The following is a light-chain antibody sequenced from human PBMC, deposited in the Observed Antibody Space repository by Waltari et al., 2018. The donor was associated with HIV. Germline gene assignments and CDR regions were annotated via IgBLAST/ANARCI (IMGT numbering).Light chain of an antibody. CDR1: STNVGSYSL. CDR2: DDS. CDR3: CSYGVDDTLL. V-gene: IGLV2-23*01. J-gene: IGLJ3*02. Sequence: QSALTQPASVSGSLGQSITISCPGASTNVGSYSLVSWYQNRPGQAPTLIIYDDSKPPLGSSPRFSGCESGNTASLTIAGHQCEDEADYYCCSYGVDDTLLFGGGTKVTAL.